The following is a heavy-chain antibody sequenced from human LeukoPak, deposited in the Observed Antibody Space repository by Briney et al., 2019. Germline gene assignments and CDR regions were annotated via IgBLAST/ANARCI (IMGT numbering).Heavy chain of an antibody. CDR3: ARVSGYSYGPTDY. J-gene: IGHJ4*02. CDR2: LSGNGNTI. D-gene: IGHD5-18*01. Sequence: GGSLRLSCAASGFTFSTYAMSWVRQAPGKGLECVSALSGNGNTIYYADSVKGRFTISRDNSKNTLSLQMNSLRAEDTAVYYCARVSGYSYGPTDYWGQGTLVTVSS. V-gene: IGHV3-23*01. CDR1: GFTFSTYA.